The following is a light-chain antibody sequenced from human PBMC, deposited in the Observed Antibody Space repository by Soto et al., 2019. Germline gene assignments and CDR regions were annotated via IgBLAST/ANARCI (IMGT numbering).Light chain of an antibody. Sequence: IGLPKSPATLSLSPGERATLSCRASQSVSSYLAWYQQKPGQAPRLLIYDASNRATGIPARFSGSGSGTDFTLTISSLEPEDFAVYYCQQRSNWPPTFGQGTKVE. V-gene: IGKV3-11*01. CDR3: QQRSNWPPT. J-gene: IGKJ1*01. CDR2: DAS. CDR1: QSVSSY.